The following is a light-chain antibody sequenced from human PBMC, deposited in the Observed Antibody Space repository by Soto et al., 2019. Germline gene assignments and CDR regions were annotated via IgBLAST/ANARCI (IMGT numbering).Light chain of an antibody. CDR3: QQYNDNWT. V-gene: IGKV1-5*03. J-gene: IGKJ1*01. CDR1: QSISSW. Sequence: DIQMTQSPSTLSASVGDRVTITCLASQSISSWLAWYQQKPGQAPKLLIYKASTLQCGVPSRFSGSGSGTEFTLAISSLQPDDSATYYCQQYNDNWTFGQGTKVEIK. CDR2: KAS.